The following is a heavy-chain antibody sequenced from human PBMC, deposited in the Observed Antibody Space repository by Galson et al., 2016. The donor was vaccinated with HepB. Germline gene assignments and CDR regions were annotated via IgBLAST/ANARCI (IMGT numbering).Heavy chain of an antibody. CDR2: IYYSGNT. Sequence: TLSLTCTVSGVSISSGGHFWSWIRQHPGKGLEWIGSIYYSGNTFSNPSLKSRVTISVAASKNQFSLRLSSVTAADTAEYYCARHVVIQGMYGLGYFDYWGQGTLVTVSS. CDR3: ARHVVIQGMYGLGYFDY. J-gene: IGHJ4*02. CDR1: GVSISSGGHF. V-gene: IGHV4-31*03. D-gene: IGHD3/OR15-3a*01.